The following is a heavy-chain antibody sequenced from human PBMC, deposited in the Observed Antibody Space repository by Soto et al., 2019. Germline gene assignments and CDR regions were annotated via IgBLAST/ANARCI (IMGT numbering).Heavy chain of an antibody. J-gene: IGHJ4*02. V-gene: IGHV4-59*01. CDR2: IYYTGST. Sequence: SETLSLTCTVSSGSISTYYWSWIRQPPGKGLEWIGYIYYTGSTNYNPSLKTRVAISMDTSKNQFSLNLSSVTAADTAVYYCAGAPNWAYFDLWGLGTLVTVSS. D-gene: IGHD7-27*01. CDR1: SGSISTYY. CDR3: AGAPNWAYFDL.